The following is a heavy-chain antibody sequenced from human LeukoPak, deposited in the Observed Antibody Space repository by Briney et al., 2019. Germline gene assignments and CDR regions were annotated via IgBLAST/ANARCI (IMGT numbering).Heavy chain of an antibody. Sequence: GGSLRLSCAASGLTFSNYWMSWVRQAPGKGLEWVANIKQDGSVKYYVDSVKGRFTISRDNAKNSLYLQMDSPRAEDTAVYCCARIGYSSSSFDYWGKGTLVTVSS. J-gene: IGHJ4*02. CDR1: GLTFSNYW. CDR2: IKQDGSVK. V-gene: IGHV3-7*01. CDR3: ARIGYSSSSFDY. D-gene: IGHD6-6*01.